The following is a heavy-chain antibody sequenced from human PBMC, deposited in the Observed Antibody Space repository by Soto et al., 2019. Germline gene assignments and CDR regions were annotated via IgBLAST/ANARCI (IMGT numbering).Heavy chain of an antibody. Sequence: QLQLQESDSGLVKPSQTLSLTCAVSGGSIHRNDFSWFRQAPGKALEWMGSIYDSGSTYSNAALNGRLTLSTDRSRNQISLKLRSVTAADTAVYYCAKIYYDSRGFSGTLHVWGQGTLVTVSS. V-gene: IGHV4-30-2*01. CDR1: GGSIHRNDFS. CDR3: AKIYYDSRGFSGTLHV. CDR2: IYDSGST. J-gene: IGHJ1*01. D-gene: IGHD3-22*01.